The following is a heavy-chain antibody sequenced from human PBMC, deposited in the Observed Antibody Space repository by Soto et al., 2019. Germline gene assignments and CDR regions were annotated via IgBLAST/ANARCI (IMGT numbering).Heavy chain of an antibody. CDR2: ISHSGST. J-gene: IGHJ4*02. Sequence: SETQSLTCTVSCGSITYYYWGCIRQAAGKGLDWIGYISHSGSTHYNTALQSRVTISVDRSKSQFSLNLRSVTVADTAVYYCASVWMPRSRLPALDYWGQGTPVTVSS. D-gene: IGHD4-17*01. V-gene: IGHV4-59*01. CDR3: ASVWMPRSRLPALDY. CDR1: CGSITYYY.